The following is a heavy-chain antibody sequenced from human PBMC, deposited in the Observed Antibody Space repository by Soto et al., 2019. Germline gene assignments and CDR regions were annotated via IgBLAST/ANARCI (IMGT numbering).Heavy chain of an antibody. J-gene: IGHJ4*02. CDR1: GGSISSGGYY. D-gene: IGHD2-15*01. CDR3: ARECGNSCYTDY. V-gene: IGHV4-31*03. Sequence: PSETLSLTCTVSGGSISSGGYYWSWIRQHPGEGLEWIGYIYYSGNTYYDPSLKSRVTISVDTSKNQFSLKLSSVTAADTAVYYCARECGNSCYTDYWGQGTLVTVSS. CDR2: IYYSGNT.